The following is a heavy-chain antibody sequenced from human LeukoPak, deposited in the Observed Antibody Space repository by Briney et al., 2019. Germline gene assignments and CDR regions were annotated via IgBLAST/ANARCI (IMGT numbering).Heavy chain of an antibody. D-gene: IGHD1-14*01. CDR2: IYPGDSDT. CDR1: GYSFTSYW. CDR3: AVPRMTGAFDI. V-gene: IGHV5-51*01. Sequence: GASLQISCKGSGYSFTSYWIGWVRQLPGKGLEWMGIIYPGDSDTKYSPSFQGQVTLSADKSISTAYLQWSSLKASDTAMYYCAVPRMTGAFDIWGQGTMVTVSS. J-gene: IGHJ3*02.